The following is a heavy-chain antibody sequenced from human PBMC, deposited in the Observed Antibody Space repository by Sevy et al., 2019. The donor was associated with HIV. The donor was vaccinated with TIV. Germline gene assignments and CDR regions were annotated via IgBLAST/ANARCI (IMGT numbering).Heavy chain of an antibody. J-gene: IGHJ6*03. CDR3: ARIRTGYYYYYMDV. Sequence: GGSLRLSCAASGFTFTSYSMNWVRQAPGKGLEWVSYISSSSSTIYYADSVKGRFTISRDNAKNSLYLQMNSLRDEDTAVYYCARIRTGYYYYYMDVWGKGTTVTVSS. CDR2: ISSSSSTI. D-gene: IGHD4-17*01. CDR1: GFTFTSYS. V-gene: IGHV3-48*02.